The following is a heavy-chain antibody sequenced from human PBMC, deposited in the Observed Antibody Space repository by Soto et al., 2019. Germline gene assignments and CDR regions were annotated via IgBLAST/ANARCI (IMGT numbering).Heavy chain of an antibody. D-gene: IGHD2-2*01. Sequence: QVQLVQSGAEVKKPGASVKVSCKASGYTFTGYYMHWVRQAPGQGLEWMGWINPNSGGTNYAQKFQGRVTMTRNTPISTAYMELSRLRSDDTAVYYCSREVVVVPAATPLALYYYYGMDVWGQGTTVTVSS. CDR1: GYTFTGYY. CDR3: SREVVVVPAATPLALYYYYGMDV. CDR2: INPNSGGT. V-gene: IGHV1-2*02. J-gene: IGHJ6*02.